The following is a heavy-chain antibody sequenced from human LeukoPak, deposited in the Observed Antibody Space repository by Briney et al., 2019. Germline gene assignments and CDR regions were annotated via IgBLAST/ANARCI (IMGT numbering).Heavy chain of an antibody. CDR1: GGSISSYY. CDR3: ARESLYCSSTSCYAGFKLYYFDY. Sequence: SETLSLTCTVSGGSISSYYWSWIRQPAGKGLEWIGRIYTSGSTNYNPSLKSRVTMSVDTSKNQFSLKLSSVTAADTAVYYCARESLYCSSTSCYAGFKLYYFDYWGQGTLVTVTS. D-gene: IGHD2-2*01. J-gene: IGHJ4*02. CDR2: IYTSGST. V-gene: IGHV4-4*07.